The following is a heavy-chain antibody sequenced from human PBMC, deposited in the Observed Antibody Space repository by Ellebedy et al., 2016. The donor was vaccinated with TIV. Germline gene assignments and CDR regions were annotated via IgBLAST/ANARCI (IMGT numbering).Heavy chain of an antibody. V-gene: IGHV5-51*01. CDR2: VYPGDSDT. Sequence: KVSCKGSGYNFTTYWIGWVRQMPGRGLEWMGLVYPGDSDTRYSPSFRGQATISADRSISTAYLQWSSLKASDTAIYYCARHPHLGSYRFDFWGQGTLVTVSS. J-gene: IGHJ4*02. CDR1: GYNFTTYW. D-gene: IGHD1-26*01. CDR3: ARHPHLGSYRFDF.